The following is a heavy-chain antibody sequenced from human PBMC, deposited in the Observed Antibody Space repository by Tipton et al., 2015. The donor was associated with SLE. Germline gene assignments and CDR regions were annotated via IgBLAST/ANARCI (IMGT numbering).Heavy chain of an antibody. D-gene: IGHD6-13*01. CDR3: ARDISGYSSSWFYYYSAMDV. CDR2: IDHSGTT. V-gene: IGHV4-34*01. J-gene: IGHJ6*02. Sequence: TLSLTCAVYGGSFSGSYWSWIRQPPGKGLEWIGEIDHSGTTNQSPSLKSRVSILVDTSKNQFSLKLTSVTTADTAVYHCARDISGYSSSWFYYYSAMDVWGQGTTVTVSS. CDR1: GGSFSGSY.